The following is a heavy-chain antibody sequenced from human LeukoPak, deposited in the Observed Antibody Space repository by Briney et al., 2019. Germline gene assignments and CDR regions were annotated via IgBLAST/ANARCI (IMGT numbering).Heavy chain of an antibody. J-gene: IGHJ4*02. CDR3: ARDGYYYDSSGYYRTFDY. V-gene: IGHV3-74*01. Sequence: GGSLRLSCAASGFTFSSYWMHWVRQAPGKGLVWVSRINSDGSSTSYADSVKGRFTISRDNAKNTLYLQMNSLRAEDTAVYCCARDGYYYDSSGYYRTFDYWGQGTLVTVSS. CDR2: INSDGSST. D-gene: IGHD3-22*01. CDR1: GFTFSSYW.